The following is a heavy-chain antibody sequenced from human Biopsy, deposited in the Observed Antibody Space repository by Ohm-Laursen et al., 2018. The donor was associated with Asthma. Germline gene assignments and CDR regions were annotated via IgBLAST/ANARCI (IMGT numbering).Heavy chain of an antibody. J-gene: IGHJ4*02. CDR2: ISYDGSNK. D-gene: IGHD3-3*01. Sequence: SQTLSCTASGITFTSYGMHWDRQGPGKGLEREAVISYDGSNKYYADSVKGRFTISRDNSKNTLYLQMNSLRAEDTAVYYCASQSSGPDFWSGYYYFDYWGQGTLVTVSS. CDR3: ASQSSGPDFWSGYYYFDY. CDR1: GITFTSYG. V-gene: IGHV3-30*03.